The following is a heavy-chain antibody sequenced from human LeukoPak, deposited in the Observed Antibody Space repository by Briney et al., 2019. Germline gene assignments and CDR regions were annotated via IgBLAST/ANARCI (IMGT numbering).Heavy chain of an antibody. CDR2: IKQDGSEK. Sequence: GGSLRLPCAASGFTNSSYWISWVRQAPGKGLEWVANIKQDGSEKYYVDSVKGRFTISRDNAKNSLYLQMNSLRAEDTAVYYCAREHTATDYWGQGTLVTVSS. CDR1: GFTNSSYW. CDR3: AREHTATDY. J-gene: IGHJ4*02. D-gene: IGHD5-18*01. V-gene: IGHV3-7*03.